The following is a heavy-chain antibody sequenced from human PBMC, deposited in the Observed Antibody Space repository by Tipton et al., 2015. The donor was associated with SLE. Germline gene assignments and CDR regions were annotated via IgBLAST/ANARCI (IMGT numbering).Heavy chain of an antibody. CDR2: IYYSGST. D-gene: IGHD4-11*01. CDR1: GGSISNYY. Sequence: TLSLTCTVSGGSISNYYWNWMRQSPGKGLEWIGYIYYSGSTNYNPSLKSRITISVDTSKKQFSLRLSSVTPADTAIYYCARHPEGLPDDDWGQGTLVTVSS. CDR3: ARHPEGLPDDD. V-gene: IGHV4-59*01. J-gene: IGHJ4*02.